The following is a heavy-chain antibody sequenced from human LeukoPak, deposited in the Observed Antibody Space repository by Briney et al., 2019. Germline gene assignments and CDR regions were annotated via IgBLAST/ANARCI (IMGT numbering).Heavy chain of an antibody. Sequence: GGSLRLSCAASEITVSSDYMSWVRQAPGKGLEWVSVIYSGGSTYYADSVKGRFTISRDTSKNTLYLQMNSLRVDDTAMYYCARGGGAYCGTDCFRAFDYWGQGALVTVSS. CDR2: IYSGGST. J-gene: IGHJ4*02. V-gene: IGHV3-66*01. D-gene: IGHD2-21*02. CDR3: ARGGGAYCGTDCFRAFDY. CDR1: EITVSSDY.